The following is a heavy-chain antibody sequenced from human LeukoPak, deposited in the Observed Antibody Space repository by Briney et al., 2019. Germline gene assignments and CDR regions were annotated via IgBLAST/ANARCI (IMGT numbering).Heavy chain of an antibody. CDR2: IYYSGST. V-gene: IGHV4-59*01. D-gene: IGHD2-8*01. CDR3: AREGLMGIDP. Sequence: SETLSLTCTVSGGSISSYYWSWIRQPPGKGLEWIGYIYYSGSTNYNPSLKSRVTISVDTSKNQFSLKLSSVTGADTAVYYCAREGLMGIDPWGQGTLVTVSS. J-gene: IGHJ5*02. CDR1: GGSISSYY.